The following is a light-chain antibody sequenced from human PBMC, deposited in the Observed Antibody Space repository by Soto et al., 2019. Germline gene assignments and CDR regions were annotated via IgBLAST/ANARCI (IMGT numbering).Light chain of an antibody. CDR1: QSVSSSF. Sequence: EIVLTQSPGTLSLSPGERATLSCRASQSVSSSFLAWYQQKPGQAPMLLIYGASSRATGIPDRFSGSGSGTDFTLTISRLEPEDFAVYYCQQYDSSPLTFGGGTKVEI. J-gene: IGKJ4*01. V-gene: IGKV3-20*01. CDR3: QQYDSSPLT. CDR2: GAS.